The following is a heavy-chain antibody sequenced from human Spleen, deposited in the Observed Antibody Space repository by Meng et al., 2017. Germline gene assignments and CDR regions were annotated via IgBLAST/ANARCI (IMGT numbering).Heavy chain of an antibody. J-gene: IGHJ4*02. Sequence: QGHLVESGGGVVQPGRSLRLSCAASGFTFNKNGMYWVRQAPGKGLEWVAVISYDGSNKYYADSVKGRFTISRDNSKNTLYLQMNSLRAEDTAVYYCARGSKHDYWGQGTLVTVSS. CDR3: ARGSKHDY. V-gene: IGHV3-30*03. CDR1: GFTFNKNG. CDR2: ISYDGSNK. D-gene: IGHD3-10*01.